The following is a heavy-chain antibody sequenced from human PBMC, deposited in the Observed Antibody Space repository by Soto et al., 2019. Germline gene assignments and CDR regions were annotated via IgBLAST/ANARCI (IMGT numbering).Heavy chain of an antibody. V-gene: IGHV2-26*01. CDR1: GLALNDARMG. D-gene: IGHD3-10*01. Sequence: QVTFKESGPVLVKPTETLTLTCTVSGLALNDARMGVSWIRQPPGKALERLAHIFSNDAKFYNPALKSRLTISKDTSKSQVVLTMTDMDPVDTATYYCARILEITMIRGPWGQGTLVTVSS. CDR2: IFSNDAK. J-gene: IGHJ5*02. CDR3: ARILEITMIRGP.